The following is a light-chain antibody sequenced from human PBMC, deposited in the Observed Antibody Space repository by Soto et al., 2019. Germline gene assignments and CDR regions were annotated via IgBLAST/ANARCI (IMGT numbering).Light chain of an antibody. CDR1: QVIGSRY. Sequence: ELVMTQSPGTLSLSPGERATISCRASQVIGSRYLAWYHQKSGQAPRLLIYGASSRATGIPDRFSGSGSGTDFTLTISRLEPEDFGVYYCQQFGSSIPHTFGQGIKLEIK. CDR2: GAS. J-gene: IGKJ2*01. CDR3: QQFGSSIPHT. V-gene: IGKV3-20*01.